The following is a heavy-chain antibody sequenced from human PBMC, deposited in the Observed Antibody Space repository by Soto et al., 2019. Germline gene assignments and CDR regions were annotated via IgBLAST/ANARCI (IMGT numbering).Heavy chain of an antibody. CDR1: GYSFTSYW. Sequence: EVQLVQSGAEVKKPGESLRISCKGSGYSFTSYWISWVRQMPGKGLEWMGRIDPSDSYTNYSPSFQGHVTISADKSISTAYLQWSSLKASDTAMYYCARHIVVVPAAIEPGGVDYWGQGTLVTVSS. J-gene: IGHJ4*02. D-gene: IGHD2-2*01. CDR2: IDPSDSYT. V-gene: IGHV5-10-1*03. CDR3: ARHIVVVPAAIEPGGVDY.